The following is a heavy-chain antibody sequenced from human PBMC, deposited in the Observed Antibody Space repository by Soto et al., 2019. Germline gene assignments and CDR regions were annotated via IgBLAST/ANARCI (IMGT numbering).Heavy chain of an antibody. CDR2: IIPILGIA. CDR1: GGTFSSYT. CDR3: ARGYGEYYYYGMDV. Sequence: QVQLVQSGAEVKKPGSSVKVSCKASGGTFSSYTISGVRQAPGQGLEWMGRIIPILGIANYAQKFQGRVTITADKSTSTAYMELSSLRSEDTAVYYCARGYGEYYYYGMDVWGQGTTVTVSS. J-gene: IGHJ6*02. V-gene: IGHV1-69*02. D-gene: IGHD4-17*01.